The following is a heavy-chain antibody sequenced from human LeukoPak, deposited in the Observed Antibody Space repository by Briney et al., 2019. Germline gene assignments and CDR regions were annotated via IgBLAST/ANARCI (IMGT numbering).Heavy chain of an antibody. CDR2: ISWNSGSI. CDR1: GFTFDDYA. D-gene: IGHD6-13*01. V-gene: IGHV3-9*01. CDR3: ARSPADKSSSMVPWFDP. J-gene: IGHJ5*02. Sequence: PGRSLRLSCAASGFTFDDYAMHWVRQAPGKGLEWVSGISWNSGSIGYADSVKGRFTISRDNSKNTLYLQMNSLRAEDTAVYYCARSPADKSSSMVPWFDPWGQGTLVTVSS.